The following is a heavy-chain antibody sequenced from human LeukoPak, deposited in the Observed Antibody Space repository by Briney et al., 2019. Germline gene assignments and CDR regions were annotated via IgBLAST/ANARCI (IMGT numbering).Heavy chain of an antibody. Sequence: GESLKISFKGSGYRFTSYWIGWVRQMPGKGLEWMGIIYPGDSDTGYSPSFQGQVTISADNSISTAYLQWSSLKASDTAMYYCARFRGPLEVSGSDYYDSSGYSGYFDYWGQGTLVTVSS. CDR2: IYPGDSDT. CDR3: ARFRGPLEVSGSDYYDSSGYSGYFDY. V-gene: IGHV5-51*01. CDR1: GYRFTSYW. J-gene: IGHJ4*02. D-gene: IGHD3-22*01.